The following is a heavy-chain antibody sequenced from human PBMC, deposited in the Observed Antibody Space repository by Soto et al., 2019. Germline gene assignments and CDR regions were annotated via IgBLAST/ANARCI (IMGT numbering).Heavy chain of an antibody. Sequence: QVQLVESGGGVVQPGRSLRLSCAASGFPFTTYGMHWVREGPGKGLEWVAVISYDGSNTYYADSVKGRFTISRDNPENTLYLQMNSLRPEDTALYYCVGGQYYFDYRGQGTLVNVSS. CDR3: VGGQYYFDY. CDR1: GFPFTTYG. J-gene: IGHJ4*02. V-gene: IGHV3-30*03. CDR2: ISYDGSNT. D-gene: IGHD3-10*01.